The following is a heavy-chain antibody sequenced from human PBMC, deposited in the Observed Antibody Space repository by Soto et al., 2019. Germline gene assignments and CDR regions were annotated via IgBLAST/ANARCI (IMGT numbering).Heavy chain of an antibody. CDR3: ARHMDYYDSSGYRDYYYYGMDV. Sequence: PGESLKISCKGSGYSFTSYWIGWVRQMPGKGLEWMGIIYPGDSDTRYSPSFQGQVTISADKSISTAYLQWSSLKASDTAMYYCARHMDYYDSSGYRDYYYYGMDVWGQGTTVTVSS. CDR1: GYSFTSYW. D-gene: IGHD3-22*01. CDR2: IYPGDSDT. V-gene: IGHV5-51*01. J-gene: IGHJ6*02.